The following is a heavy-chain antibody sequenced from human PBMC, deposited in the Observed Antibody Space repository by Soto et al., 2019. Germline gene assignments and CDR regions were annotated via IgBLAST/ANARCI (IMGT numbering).Heavy chain of an antibody. CDR1: GFTFSSYA. J-gene: IGHJ4*02. D-gene: IGHD4-4*01. Sequence: GGSLRLSCSASGFTFSSYAMHWVRQAPGKGLVYVSAISSNGGSTYYADSVKGRFTISRDNSKNTLYLQMSSLRAEDTAVYYCVKKHDTRDYSKAGYFDYWGQGTLVTVSS. V-gene: IGHV3-64D*06. CDR3: VKKHDTRDYSKAGYFDY. CDR2: ISSNGGST.